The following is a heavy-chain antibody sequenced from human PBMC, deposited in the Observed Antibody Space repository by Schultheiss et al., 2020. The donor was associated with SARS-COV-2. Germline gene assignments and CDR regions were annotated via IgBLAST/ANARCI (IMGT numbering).Heavy chain of an antibody. Sequence: SETLSLTCAVYGGSFSGYSWGWIRQPPGKGLEWIGEINHIGTTNYNPSLKSRVTISVDTSENQFSLKLDSVTAADTAMYYCARARGVRGLIYTWGQGTLVTVSS. CDR1: GGSFSGYS. D-gene: IGHD3-10*01. V-gene: IGHV4-34*01. CDR2: INHIGTT. J-gene: IGHJ5*02. CDR3: ARARGVRGLIYT.